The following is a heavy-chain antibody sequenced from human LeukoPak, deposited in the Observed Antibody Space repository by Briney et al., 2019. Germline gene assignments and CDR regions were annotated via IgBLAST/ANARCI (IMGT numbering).Heavy chain of an antibody. CDR2: SHINGGS. CDR1: GASITTHH. Sequence: SETLSLTCTVSGASITTHHWSWIRQSPGKGLEWIGYSHINGGSSYNPSLKSRVTISLDKSKNQFSLKLSSVTAADTAVYYCARRAAAARFDYWGQGTLVTVSS. CDR3: ARRAAAARFDY. V-gene: IGHV4-59*11. D-gene: IGHD6-13*01. J-gene: IGHJ4*02.